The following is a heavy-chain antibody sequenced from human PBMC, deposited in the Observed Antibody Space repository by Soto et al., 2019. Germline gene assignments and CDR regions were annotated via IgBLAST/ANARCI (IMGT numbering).Heavy chain of an antibody. J-gene: IGHJ5*02. CDR3: ARQKSVNWFYP. CDR1: GGSMSSSSYY. CDR2: IYYSGST. V-gene: IGHV4-39*01. Sequence: SETLSLTCTVSGGSMSSSSYYWGWIRQPPGKGLEWIGSIYYSGSTYYNPSLKSRVTISVDTSKNQFSLKLSSVTAADTAVYYCARQKSVNWFYPWGQGTLVTVSS.